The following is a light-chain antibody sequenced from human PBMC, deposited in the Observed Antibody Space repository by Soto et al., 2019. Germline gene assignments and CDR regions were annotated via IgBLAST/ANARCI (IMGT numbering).Light chain of an antibody. V-gene: IGKV1-39*01. CDR1: QTIGRY. Sequence: DIPMTQSPSSLSASVGDRLTITCRASQTIGRYLNWYQQKPGKAPKLLMYAASSLQSGVPSRFSGSGSGTDFTLTISSLLPEDFATYYCQQSYTTPWTFGQGTKVEIK. J-gene: IGKJ1*01. CDR3: QQSYTTPWT. CDR2: AAS.